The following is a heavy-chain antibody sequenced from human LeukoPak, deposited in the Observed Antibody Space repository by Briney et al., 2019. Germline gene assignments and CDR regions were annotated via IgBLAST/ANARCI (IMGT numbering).Heavy chain of an antibody. V-gene: IGHV4-59*01. J-gene: IGHJ6*03. D-gene: IGHD1-1*01. CDR3: ARELWNRYYYYMDV. Sequence: SETLSLTCTVSGGSISSYYWSWIRQRPGKGLEWIGYIYTSGSTNYNPSLKSRVTISVDTSKNQFSLKLSSVTAADTAVYYCARELWNRYYYYMDVWGKGTTVTVSS. CDR2: IYTSGST. CDR1: GGSISSYY.